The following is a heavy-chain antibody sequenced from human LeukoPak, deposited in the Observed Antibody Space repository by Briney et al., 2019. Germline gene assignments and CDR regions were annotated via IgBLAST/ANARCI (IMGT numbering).Heavy chain of an antibody. CDR1: GFTFSTSW. J-gene: IGHJ4*02. V-gene: IGHV3-7*01. CDR2: INQDGSEK. CDR3: GVVY. Sequence: GGSLRLSCAASGFTFSTSWLNWVRQAPGKGLEWVANINQDGSEKYYVDSVKGRFSISRDNAKNSLYLQMNSLRAEDTAVYYCGVVYWGQGILVTVSS.